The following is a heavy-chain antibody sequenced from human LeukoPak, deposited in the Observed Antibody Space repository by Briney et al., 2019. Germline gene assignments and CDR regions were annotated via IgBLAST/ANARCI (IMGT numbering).Heavy chain of an antibody. V-gene: IGHV4-59*08. CDR3: ARQGSSSGWFDP. J-gene: IGHJ5*02. CDR1: GGSISSHY. Sequence: SETLSLTCTVSGGSISSHYWSWIRQPPGKGLEWIGYIYYSGSTNYNPSLKSRVTISVDTSKNQFSLKLSSVTAADTAVYYCARQGSSSGWFDPWGQGTLVTVSS. CDR2: IYYSGST. D-gene: IGHD6-6*01.